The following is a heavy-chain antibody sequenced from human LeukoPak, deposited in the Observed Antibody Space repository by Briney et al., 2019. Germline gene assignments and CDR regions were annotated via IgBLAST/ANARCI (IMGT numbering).Heavy chain of an antibody. CDR1: GGTFSSYA. D-gene: IGHD6-19*01. CDR3: ARAGYSSGWSSDYYYGMDA. Sequence: SVKVSCKASGGTFSSYAISWVRQAPGQGLEWMGGIIPIFGTANYAQKFQGRVTITADESTSTAYMELSSLRSEDTAVYYCARAGYSSGWSSDYYYGMDAWGQGTTVTVSS. J-gene: IGHJ6*02. V-gene: IGHV1-69*13. CDR2: IIPIFGTA.